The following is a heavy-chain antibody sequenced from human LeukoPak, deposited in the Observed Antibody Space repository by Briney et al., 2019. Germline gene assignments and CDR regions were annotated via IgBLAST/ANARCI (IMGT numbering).Heavy chain of an antibody. Sequence: PSETLSLTCAVYGGSFSGYYWSWIRQPPGKGLEWIGEINHSGSTNYNPSPKSRVTISVDTSKNQFSLKLSSVTAADTAVYYCARGVRSYDAFDIWGQGTMVTVSS. V-gene: IGHV4-34*01. D-gene: IGHD1-26*01. CDR1: GGSFSGYY. J-gene: IGHJ3*02. CDR2: INHSGST. CDR3: ARGVRSYDAFDI.